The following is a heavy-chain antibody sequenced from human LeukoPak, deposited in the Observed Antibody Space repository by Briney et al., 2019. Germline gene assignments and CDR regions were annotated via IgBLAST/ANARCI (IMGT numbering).Heavy chain of an antibody. CDR2: IWYDGSNK. V-gene: IGHV3-33*08. D-gene: IGHD6-19*01. CDR3: ARVGARLGSFDY. J-gene: IGHJ4*02. Sequence: GGSLRLSCAASGFTFSSYWMTWVRQAPGKGLEWVAVIWYDGSNKYYADSVKGRFTISGDNSKNTLYLQMNSLRAEDTAVYYCARVGARLGSFDYWGQGTLVTVSS. CDR1: GFTFSSYW.